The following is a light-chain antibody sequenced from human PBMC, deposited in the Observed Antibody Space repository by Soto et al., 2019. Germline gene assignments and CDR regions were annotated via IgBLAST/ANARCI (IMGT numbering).Light chain of an antibody. J-gene: IGKJ3*01. CDR2: TIS. CDR3: LQHYAFPFT. CDR1: QDLGTS. V-gene: IGKV1-17*01. Sequence: DIQKTQAPSLLSSSVGGRVTITCPASQDLGTSLDWFQQKPGTAPKRLIYTISDLQSGVPSRFSGGGSGTEFTLTISSLQPEDSATYYCLQHYAFPFTFGPGTKVHV.